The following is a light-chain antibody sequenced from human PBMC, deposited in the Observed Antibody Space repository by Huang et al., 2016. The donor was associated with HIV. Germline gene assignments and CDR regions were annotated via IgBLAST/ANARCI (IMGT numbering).Light chain of an antibody. J-gene: IGKJ4*01. CDR3: QQYNAWPLT. CDR2: GTS. V-gene: IGKV3-15*01. CDR1: ESIDNN. Sequence: DIVMTQSPATLSVSPGERATLSCRASESIDNNLAWYQQKPGQAPRLLIYGTSARATAIPGRFRGSGSGTQFTLAISSLRSEDFAVYYCQQYNAWPLTFGGGTKVEIK.